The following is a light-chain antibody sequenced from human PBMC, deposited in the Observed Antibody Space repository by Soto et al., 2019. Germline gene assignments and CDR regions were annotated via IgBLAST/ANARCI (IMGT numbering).Light chain of an antibody. J-gene: IGLJ1*01. CDR3: QSYDSSRSPLYV. CDR1: SSNIGAGYD. CDR2: ANN. Sequence: QSVLTQPPSVSGAPGQRVSISCTGSSSNIGAGYDVHWYQHLPGTAPKLLIYANNNRPSGVPDRFFGSKSGTSASLAITGLQAEDEADYYCQSYDSSRSPLYVFGTGTKLTVL. V-gene: IGLV1-40*01.